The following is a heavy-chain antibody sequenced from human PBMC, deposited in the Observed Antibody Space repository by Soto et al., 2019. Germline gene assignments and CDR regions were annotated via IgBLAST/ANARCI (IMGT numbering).Heavy chain of an antibody. CDR2: IYYSGSA. CDR1: GGSISSSSYY. D-gene: IGHD6-13*01. J-gene: IGHJ4*02. Sequence: LSLTCTVSGGSISSSSYYWGWIRQPPGKGLEWIGSIYYSGSAYYNPSLKSRVTISVDTSKNQFSLKLSSVTAADTAVYYCARINVEAAAGGLDYWGQGTLVTVSS. CDR3: ARINVEAAAGGLDY. V-gene: IGHV4-39*01.